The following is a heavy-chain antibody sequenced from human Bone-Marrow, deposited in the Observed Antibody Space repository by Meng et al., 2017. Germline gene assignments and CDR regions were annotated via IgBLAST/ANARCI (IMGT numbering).Heavy chain of an antibody. V-gene: IGHV3-23*01. J-gene: IGHJ4*02. D-gene: IGHD6-6*01. CDR1: GFPFSTYG. Sequence: ESPKIPCAAPGFPFSTYGLNWVRQAPGKGLEWVSAISGSSGSTYYADSLKGRFTIPRDNSKNTLYLQMNSLRAEDTAVYYCAKLGSIAAPLFDYWGQGTLVTVSS. CDR2: ISGSSGST. CDR3: AKLGSIAAPLFDY.